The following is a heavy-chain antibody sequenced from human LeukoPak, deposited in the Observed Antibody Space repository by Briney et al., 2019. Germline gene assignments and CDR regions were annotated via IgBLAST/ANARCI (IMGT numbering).Heavy chain of an antibody. D-gene: IGHD5-24*01. J-gene: IGHJ4*02. V-gene: IGHV1-69*13. Sequence: SVKVSCKTSGGTFTSYAISWVRQAPGQGLEWMGGIIPIFGTTNYAQKFQGRVTITADESTSTAYMGLSRLRTDDTAVYYCAREGLDMATNSHPSHLYYFDYWGQGTLVTVSS. CDR3: AREGLDMATNSHPSHLYYFDY. CDR1: GGTFTSYA. CDR2: IIPIFGTT.